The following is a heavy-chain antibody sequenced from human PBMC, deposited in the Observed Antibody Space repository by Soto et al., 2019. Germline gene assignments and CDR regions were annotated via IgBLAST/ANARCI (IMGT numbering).Heavy chain of an antibody. V-gene: IGHV4-34*01. CDR1: GGSFSGYY. CDR2: INHSGCP. Sequence: SETLSLTCAVDGGSFSGYYWSGIRQPPGKGLEWSGEINHSGCPNYKSSFKSRVTLSVDRSKNQFSLRLRSVSAAVTAVYYCARGPYYYDSSGYLPGRDKGRKDEWGQGALVTVS. CDR3: ARGPYYYDSSGYLPGRDKGRKDE. J-gene: IGHJ4*02. D-gene: IGHD3-22*01.